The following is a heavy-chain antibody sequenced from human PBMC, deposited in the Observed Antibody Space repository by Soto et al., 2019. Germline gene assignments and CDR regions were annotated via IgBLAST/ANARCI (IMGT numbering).Heavy chain of an antibody. Sequence: SETLSLTCSVSGDSISTVDYFWAWIRQPPGQALEYIGYIYKSTTTYYNPSFESRVAISLDTSKSQFSLNVTSVTAADTAVYFCARGRYCLTGRCFPDWFDSWGQGTLVTVSS. CDR3: ARGRYCLTGRCFPDWFDS. J-gene: IGHJ5*01. D-gene: IGHD2-15*01. CDR2: IYKSTTT. CDR1: GDSISTVDYF. V-gene: IGHV4-30-4*01.